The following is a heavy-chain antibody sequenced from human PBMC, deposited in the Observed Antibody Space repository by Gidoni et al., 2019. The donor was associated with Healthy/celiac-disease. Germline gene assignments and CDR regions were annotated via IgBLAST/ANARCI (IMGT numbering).Heavy chain of an antibody. CDR2: INANGGGT. V-gene: IGHV1-2*02. CDR3: AREYISTSQLAGWFDT. Sequence: QVQLIQSGAEVKTPRASVQVSFKSFGSPFTGYDMHWVRQAPGQGLEWMGWINANGGGTNYAQKFQGRVTMTRDTSISTAYMKLSRLRSDDTAGYYCAREYISTSQLAGWFDTWGQGTLVTVSS. CDR1: GSPFTGYD. J-gene: IGHJ5*02. D-gene: IGHD2-2*01.